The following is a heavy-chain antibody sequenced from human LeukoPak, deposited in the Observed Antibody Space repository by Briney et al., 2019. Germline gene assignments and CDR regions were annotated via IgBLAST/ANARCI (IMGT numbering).Heavy chain of an antibody. CDR2: ISSGSSAI. Sequence: GGSLRLSCAASGFTFSDYSMNWVRQAPGKGLEWVSYISSGSSAIYYADSVKGRFTISRDNGKNSLYLQMNSLRAEDTAVYYCARDRGMYSSFDYWGQGTRVTVSS. V-gene: IGHV3-48*01. D-gene: IGHD6-19*01. CDR1: GFTFSDYS. J-gene: IGHJ4*02. CDR3: ARDRGMYSSFDY.